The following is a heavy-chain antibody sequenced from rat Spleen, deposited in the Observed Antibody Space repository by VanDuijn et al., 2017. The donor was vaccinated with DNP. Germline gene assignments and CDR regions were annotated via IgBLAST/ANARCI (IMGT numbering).Heavy chain of an antibody. J-gene: IGHJ1*01. CDR1: GFTFSDYY. D-gene: IGHD1-2*01. CDR3: ARGSSSIYWYFDF. CDR2: ISPSGSST. Sequence: EVQLVESGGGLVQPGRSLKLSCAASGFTFSDYYMAWVRKAPKKGLEWVAAISPSGSSTYYPDSVKGRFTISRDDAKSSLYLQMNSLKSEDTATYYCARGSSSIYWYFDFWGPGTMVTVSS. V-gene: IGHV5-7*01.